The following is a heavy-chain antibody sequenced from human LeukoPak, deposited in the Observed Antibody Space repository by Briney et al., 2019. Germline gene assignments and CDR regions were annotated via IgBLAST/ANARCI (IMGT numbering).Heavy chain of an antibody. D-gene: IGHD2-2*01. Sequence: GGSLRLSCAASGFTFSSCAMSWVRQAPGKGLEWVSAISGSGGRPYYANSVKGRFTISRDNSKNTLFLQMNSLRAEDTAVYYCARHPEPGYCSSTSCHESYFDYWGQGTLVTVSS. CDR3: ARHPEPGYCSSTSCHESYFDY. J-gene: IGHJ4*02. CDR1: GFTFSSCA. CDR2: ISGSGGRP. V-gene: IGHV3-23*01.